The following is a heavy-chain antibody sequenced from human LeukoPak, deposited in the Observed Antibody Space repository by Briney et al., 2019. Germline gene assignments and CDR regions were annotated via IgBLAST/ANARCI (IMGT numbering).Heavy chain of an antibody. D-gene: IGHD4-11*01. CDR1: GYTFTSYA. V-gene: IGHV1-18*01. CDR3: AREQYSASDY. Sequence: ASVKVSCKASGYTFTSYAMNWVRQAPGQGLEWLGWISTYNGNTHYAEKVQDRLTLTTDSSTSTAYLELRSLRSDDTGFYYCAREQYSASDYWGQGTLVTVSS. CDR2: ISTYNGNT. J-gene: IGHJ4*02.